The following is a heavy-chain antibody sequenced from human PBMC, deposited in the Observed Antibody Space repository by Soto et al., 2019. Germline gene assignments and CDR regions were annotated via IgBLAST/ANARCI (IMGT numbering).Heavy chain of an antibody. Sequence: GESLNVCSKGSGYSFTCYLVGWVSQMPGKGLEWMGIIYPGDSDTRYSPSFQGQVTISADKSISTAYLQWSSLKASDTAMYYCARQNTPHDAFDSWGQGTMVTVS. CDR2: IYPGDSDT. J-gene: IGHJ3*02. CDR3: ARQNTPHDAFDS. CDR1: GYSFTCYL. V-gene: IGHV5-51*01.